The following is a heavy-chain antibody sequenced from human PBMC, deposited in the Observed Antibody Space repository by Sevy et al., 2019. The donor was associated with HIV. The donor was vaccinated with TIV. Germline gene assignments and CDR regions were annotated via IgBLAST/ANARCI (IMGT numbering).Heavy chain of an antibody. CDR3: ARDSTYGSGSYYNGEFDY. V-gene: IGHV3-30*04. CDR2: ISYDGSNK. CDR1: GFTFSSYA. J-gene: IGHJ4*02. D-gene: IGHD3-10*01. Sequence: GGSLRLSCAASGFTFSSYAMHWVRQAPGKGLEWVAVISYDGSNKYYADSVKGRFTNSRDNSKNTLYLQMNSLRAEDTAVYYCARDSTYGSGSYYNGEFDYWGQGTLVTVSS.